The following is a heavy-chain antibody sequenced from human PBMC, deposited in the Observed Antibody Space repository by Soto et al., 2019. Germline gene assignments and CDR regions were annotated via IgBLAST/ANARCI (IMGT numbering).Heavy chain of an antibody. V-gene: IGHV4-39*01. CDR2: IYYSGST. D-gene: IGHD3-10*01. Sequence: SETLSLTCTVSGGSISSSSYYWGWIRQPPGKGLEWIGSIYYSGSTYYNPSLKSRVTISVDTSKNQFSLKLSSVTAADTAVYYCARLGVNNWFDPWGQGTLVTVSS. CDR3: ARLGVNNWFDP. CDR1: GGSISSSSYY. J-gene: IGHJ5*02.